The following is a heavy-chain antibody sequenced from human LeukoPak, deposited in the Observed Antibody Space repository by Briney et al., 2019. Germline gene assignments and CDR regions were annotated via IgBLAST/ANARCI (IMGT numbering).Heavy chain of an antibody. CDR3: ARGNYGDDSYYCDY. V-gene: IGHV3-30*02. D-gene: IGHD4-17*01. J-gene: IGHJ4*02. Sequence: GGSLRLSCAASVFTFSKYGMHWVRQAPGKGLEWVAFIRSDSRNKKYADSVRGRFTISRDSSKNTVYLQMNSLRAEDTAVYYCARGNYGDDSYYCDYWGRGALVTVSS. CDR1: VFTFSKYG. CDR2: IRSDSRNK.